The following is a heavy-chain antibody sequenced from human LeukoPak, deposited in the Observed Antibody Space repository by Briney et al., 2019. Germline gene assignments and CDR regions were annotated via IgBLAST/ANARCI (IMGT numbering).Heavy chain of an antibody. Sequence: GGSLRLSCAVSGFTFSSYGMSWVRQAPGKGLEWVSGVGASGGAYYANSVKGRFTISRDNSKNTLYLQMNNLRAEDTAVYYCAKIRVVPSDYFDYWGQGTLVTVSS. D-gene: IGHD3-22*01. J-gene: IGHJ4*02. CDR3: AKIRVVPSDYFDY. V-gene: IGHV3-23*01. CDR2: VGASGGA. CDR1: GFTFSSYG.